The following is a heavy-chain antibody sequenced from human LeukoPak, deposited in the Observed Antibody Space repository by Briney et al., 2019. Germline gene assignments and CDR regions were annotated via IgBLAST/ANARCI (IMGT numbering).Heavy chain of an antibody. J-gene: IGHJ4*02. V-gene: IGHV4-61*01. Sequence: SETLSLTCTVSGGSVSSGSYYWSWIRQPPGKGLEWIGYIYYSGSTNYNPSLKSRVTISVDTSKNQISLKLSSVTAADTAVYYCARASSSGDYWGQGTLVTVSS. CDR2: IYYSGST. CDR3: ARASSSGDY. D-gene: IGHD6-6*01. CDR1: GGSVSSGSYY.